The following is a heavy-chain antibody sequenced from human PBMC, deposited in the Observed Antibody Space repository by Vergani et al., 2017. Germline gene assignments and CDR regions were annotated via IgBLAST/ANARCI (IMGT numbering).Heavy chain of an antibody. CDR3: ARVNTETNGHLYYYYYMDV. CDR1: GGSFTSYN. CDR2: IDHTGRP. V-gene: IGHV4-34*01. J-gene: IGHJ6*03. D-gene: IGHD4-11*01. Sequence: QVQLQQWGGGLLKPSETLSLTCVVNGGSFTSYNWTWIRQSPGEGLEWVGDIDHTGRPDYNPSLKSRLTISVDKSRNQFSLTLNSVTATDTAIYFCARVNTETNGHLYYYYYMDVWGQGTAVTVS.